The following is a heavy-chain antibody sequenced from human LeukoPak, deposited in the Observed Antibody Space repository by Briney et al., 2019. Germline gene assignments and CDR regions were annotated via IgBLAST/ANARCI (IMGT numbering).Heavy chain of an antibody. J-gene: IGHJ6*03. CDR1: GYSISSGYY. CDR2: IYHSGST. Sequence: SETLSLTCTVSGYSISSGYYWGWIRQPPGKGLEWIGSIYHSGSTYYNPSLKSRVTISVDTSKNQFSLKLSSVTAADTAVYYCARELYYDFWSGYYPTDYYYYMDVWGKGTTVTVSS. CDR3: ARELYYDFWSGYYPTDYYYYMDV. V-gene: IGHV4-38-2*02. D-gene: IGHD3-3*01.